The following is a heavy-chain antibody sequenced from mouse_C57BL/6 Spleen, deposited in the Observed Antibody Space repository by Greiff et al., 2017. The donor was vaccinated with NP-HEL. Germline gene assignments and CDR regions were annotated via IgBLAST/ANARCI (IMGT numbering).Heavy chain of an antibody. Sequence: QVQLQQPGAELVRPGSSVKLSCKASGYTFTSYWMHWVKQRPIQGLEWIGNIDPSDSETHYNQKFKDKATLTVDKSSRTAYMQLSSLTSEDSAVYYCARSGGPYAMDYWGQGTSVTVSS. V-gene: IGHV1-52*01. CDR1: GYTFTSYW. D-gene: IGHD3-1*01. CDR2: IDPSDSET. CDR3: ARSGGPYAMDY. J-gene: IGHJ4*01.